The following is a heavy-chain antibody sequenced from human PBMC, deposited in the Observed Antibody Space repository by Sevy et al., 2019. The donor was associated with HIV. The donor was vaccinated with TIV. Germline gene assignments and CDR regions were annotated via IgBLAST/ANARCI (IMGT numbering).Heavy chain of an antibody. CDR3: ARDRDGSGSSGGYGMDV. V-gene: IGHV3-21*01. Sequence: GESLRLSCVASGLTFSSYSMKWVRQAPGKGLEWVSSISSSSSYIYYADSVKGRFTISRDNAKKSLYLQVNSLRAEDTAVYYCARDRDGSGSSGGYGMDVWGQGTTVTVSS. CDR2: ISSSSSYI. CDR1: GLTFSSYS. D-gene: IGHD3-10*01. J-gene: IGHJ6*02.